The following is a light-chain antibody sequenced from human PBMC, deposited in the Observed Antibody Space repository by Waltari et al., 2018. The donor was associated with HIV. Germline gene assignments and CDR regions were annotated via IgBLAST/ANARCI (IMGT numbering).Light chain of an antibody. CDR3: GTWDTSLSAGV. CDR2: DNN. V-gene: IGLV1-51*01. Sequence: QSVLPQPPAVSAAPGHTVTISCSGRSPHIANTYISWYQQLPGTATKLLIYDNNRRSPGIPDRFSGSKSGTSATLAIAGLQTGDEADYYCGTWDTSLSAGVFGGGTKVTVL. J-gene: IGLJ2*01. CDR1: SPHIANTY.